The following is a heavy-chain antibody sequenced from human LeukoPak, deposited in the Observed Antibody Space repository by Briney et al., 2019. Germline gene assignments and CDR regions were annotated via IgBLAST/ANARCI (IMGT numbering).Heavy chain of an antibody. CDR1: GGTFSSYA. D-gene: IGHD3-10*01. CDR2: IIPIFGTA. J-gene: IGHJ4*02. Sequence: GASVKVSCKASGGTFSSYAISWVRQAPGQGLEWMGGIIPIFGTANYAQKFQGRVTITADESTSTAYMELSSLRSEDTAVYYCARAGHYYGSGSYLFDYWGQGALVTVSS. CDR3: ARAGHYYGSGSYLFDY. V-gene: IGHV1-69*13.